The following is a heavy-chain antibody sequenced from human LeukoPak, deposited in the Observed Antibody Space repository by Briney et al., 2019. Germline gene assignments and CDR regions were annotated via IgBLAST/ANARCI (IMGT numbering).Heavy chain of an antibody. CDR2: IYYSGST. CDR3: ARGVGATTFDY. J-gene: IGHJ4*02. Sequence: SGTLSLTCTVSGGSISSYYWSWIRQPPGKGLEWIGYIYYSGSTNYNPSLKSRVTISVDTSKNQFSLKLSSVTAADTAVYYCARGVGATTFDYWGQGTLVTVSS. D-gene: IGHD1-26*01. CDR1: GGSISSYY. V-gene: IGHV4-59*01.